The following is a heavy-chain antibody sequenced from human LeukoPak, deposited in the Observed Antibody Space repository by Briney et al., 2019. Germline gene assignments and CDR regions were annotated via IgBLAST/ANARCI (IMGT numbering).Heavy chain of an antibody. D-gene: IGHD5-18*01. V-gene: IGHV4-34*01. J-gene: IGHJ4*02. Sequence: KPSETLSLTCAVYGGSFSGYYWSWIRQPPGKGLEWIGEINHSGSTNYNPSLKSRVTISVDTSKNQFSPKLSSVTAADTAVYYCARRKDTAMARYYFDYWGQGTLVTVSS. CDR1: GGSFSGYY. CDR2: INHSGST. CDR3: ARRKDTAMARYYFDY.